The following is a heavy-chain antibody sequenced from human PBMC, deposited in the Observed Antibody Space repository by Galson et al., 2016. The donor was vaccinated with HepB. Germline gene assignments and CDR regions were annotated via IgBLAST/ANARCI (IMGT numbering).Heavy chain of an antibody. CDR2: MNTKTGNT. V-gene: IGHV1-8*01. CDR1: GYTFTNYD. Sequence: SVKVSCKASGYTFTNYDINWVRQATGQGLEWMGWMNTKTGNTGYAQKLQGRVTLTRDTSITTAYLELSSLRAEDMAVYYCTRGDHWGQGTLVTGSS. J-gene: IGHJ4*02. CDR3: TRGDH.